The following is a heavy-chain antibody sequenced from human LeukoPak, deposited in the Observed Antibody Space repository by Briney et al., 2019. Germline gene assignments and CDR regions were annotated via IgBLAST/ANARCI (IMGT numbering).Heavy chain of an antibody. CDR2: INPNSGGT. V-gene: IGHV1-2*02. D-gene: IGHD3-10*01. Sequence: ASVKVSCKASGYTFTSYGITWVRQAPGQGLEWMGWINPNSGGTNYAQKFQGRVTMTRDTSISTAYMELSRPRSDDTAVYYCARDAKLRGDTRGTNYFDYWGQGTLVTVSS. CDR1: GYTFTSYG. J-gene: IGHJ4*02. CDR3: ARDAKLRGDTRGTNYFDY.